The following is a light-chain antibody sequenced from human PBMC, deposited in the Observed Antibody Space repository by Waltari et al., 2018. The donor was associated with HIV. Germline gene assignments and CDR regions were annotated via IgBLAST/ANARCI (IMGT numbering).Light chain of an antibody. CDR1: NDY. CDR2: ENN. Sequence: QSVLTQPPSVSAAPGQKVTISCSGSNDYVSWYQQFPGTAPKLLSYENNKRPSGIPDRGSGSKAGTAATLGITGLQTGDEADYYCAAWADSLGMAFGGGTKLTVL. V-gene: IGLV1-51*02. J-gene: IGLJ2*01. CDR3: AAWADSLGMA.